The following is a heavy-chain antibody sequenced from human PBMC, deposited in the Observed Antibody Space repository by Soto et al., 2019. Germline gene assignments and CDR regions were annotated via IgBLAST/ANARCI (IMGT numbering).Heavy chain of an antibody. J-gene: IGHJ4*02. CDR1: GFTFSDYY. CDR3: ARGGGRPWNFDH. Sequence: QVPLVESGGGLVKPGGSLRLSCAASGFTFSDYYMSWIRQAPGKGLEWVSYISSGSSYTNYADSVKGRFTISRDNAKNSLYLQMNSLRAEDTAVYYCARGGGRPWNFDHWGQGTLVTVSS. V-gene: IGHV3-11*05. CDR2: ISSGSSYT. D-gene: IGHD1-1*01.